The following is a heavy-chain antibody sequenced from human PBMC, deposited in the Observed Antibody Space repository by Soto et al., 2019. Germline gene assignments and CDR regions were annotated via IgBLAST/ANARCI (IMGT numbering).Heavy chain of an antibody. J-gene: IGHJ4*02. CDR2: IYHSGST. CDR3: ARDWLGYCSSTSCYTIDY. V-gene: IGHV4-38-2*02. D-gene: IGHD2-2*02. Sequence: SETLSLTCAVSGYSIISGYYWGLMRQAPGKVLEWIGSIYHSGSTYYNPSLKSRVTISVDTSKNQFSLKLSSVTAADTAVYYCARDWLGYCSSTSCYTIDYWGQGTLVTVSS. CDR1: GYSIISGYY.